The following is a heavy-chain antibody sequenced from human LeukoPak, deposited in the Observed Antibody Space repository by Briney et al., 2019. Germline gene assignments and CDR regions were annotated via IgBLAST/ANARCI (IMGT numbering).Heavy chain of an antibody. CDR2: IYYSGST. D-gene: IGHD2-2*01. V-gene: IGHV4-59*12. J-gene: IGHJ3*02. CDR1: GGSISSYY. Sequence: KPSETLSLTCTVSGGSISSYYWSWIRQPPGKGLEWIGDIYYSGSTNYKSSLNSRVTMSVDTSKNQFSLKLGSVTAADTAVYYCAREPIIVVPAAPGRDAFDIWGQGTMVTVSS. CDR3: AREPIIVVPAAPGRDAFDI.